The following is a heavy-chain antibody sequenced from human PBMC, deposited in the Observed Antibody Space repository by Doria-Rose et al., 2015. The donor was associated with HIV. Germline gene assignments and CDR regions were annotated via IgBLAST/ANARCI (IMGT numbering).Heavy chain of an antibody. Sequence: VTLKESGPVLVKPTETLTLTCTVSGVSLSSPGMGVGWIRQPPGKALEWRANIFSDDERSYKTSLKSRLTISRGTSKSQVVLTMTDMDPVDTATYYCARIKSSRWYHKYYFDFWGQGTLVIVSA. V-gene: IGHV2-26*01. J-gene: IGHJ4*02. D-gene: IGHD6-13*01. CDR1: GVSLSSPGMG. CDR3: ARIKSSRWYHKYYFDF. CDR2: IFSDDER.